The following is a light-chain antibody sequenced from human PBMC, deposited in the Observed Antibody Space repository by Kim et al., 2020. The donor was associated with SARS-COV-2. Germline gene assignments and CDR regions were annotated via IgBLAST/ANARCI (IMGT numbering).Light chain of an antibody. V-gene: IGKV1-13*02. CDR2: GGS. Sequence: SASAGDRVTITCRASLHISSALAWYQQKPGEAPKLLIHGGSILKSGVPSRFSGSGSGKHFTLTITNLQPEDFATYFCQQFITTPTFGGGTKVDIK. J-gene: IGKJ4*01. CDR3: QQFITTPT. CDR1: LHISSA.